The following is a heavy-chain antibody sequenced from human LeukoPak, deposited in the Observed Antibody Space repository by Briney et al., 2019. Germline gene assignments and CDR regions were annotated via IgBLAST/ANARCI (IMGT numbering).Heavy chain of an antibody. Sequence: SETLSLTCTVSGGSISSYYWSWIRQPPGKGLEWIGYIYYSGSTNYNPSLKSRVTISVDTSKNQFSLKLSSVTAADTAVYYCARARGGHCSSTSCLFDPWGQGTLVTVSS. CDR3: ARARGGHCSSTSCLFDP. J-gene: IGHJ5*02. D-gene: IGHD2-2*01. CDR1: GGSISSYY. V-gene: IGHV4-59*01. CDR2: IYYSGST.